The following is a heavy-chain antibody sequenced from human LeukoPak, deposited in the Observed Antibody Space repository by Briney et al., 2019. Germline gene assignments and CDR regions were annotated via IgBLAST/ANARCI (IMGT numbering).Heavy chain of an antibody. CDR1: GDSISSTNYY. Sequence: PSETLSLTSTVSGDSISSTNYYWGWIRQPPGKGLEWIGSIYYSGSTYYNPSLESRVTISVDTSKNQFSLKLSSVTAADTAVYYFATSGWYLLPGVYWGQGTLVTVSS. D-gene: IGHD6-19*01. J-gene: IGHJ4*02. V-gene: IGHV4-39*01. CDR3: ATSGWYLLPGVY. CDR2: IYYSGST.